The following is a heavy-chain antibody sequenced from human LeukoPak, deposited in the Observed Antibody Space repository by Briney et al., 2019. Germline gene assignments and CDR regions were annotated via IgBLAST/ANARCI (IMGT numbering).Heavy chain of an antibody. CDR2: IYYSGST. Sequence: SETLSLTCTVSGGSISSYYWSWIRQPPGKGLEWSGYIYYSGSTNYNPSLKSRVTISVDTSKNQFSLKLSSVTAADTAVYYCAQSSGSYLSVDYWGQGTLVTVSS. CDR3: AQSSGSYLSVDY. J-gene: IGHJ4*02. CDR1: GGSISSYY. V-gene: IGHV4-59*08. D-gene: IGHD3-10*01.